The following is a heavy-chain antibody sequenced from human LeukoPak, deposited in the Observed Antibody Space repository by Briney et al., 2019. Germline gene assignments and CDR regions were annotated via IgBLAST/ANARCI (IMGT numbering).Heavy chain of an antibody. D-gene: IGHD6-25*01. J-gene: IGHJ4*02. CDR2: ISSSGDYI. CDR1: GFTFRSYT. CDR3: ARDKSSGRSFFDY. V-gene: IGHV3-21*06. Sequence: GSLRLSCEASGFTFRSYTMNWVRQAPGKGLEWVSSISSSGDYIYYADSVKGRFTISRDNAKSSLYLQMNSLRAEDTAVYYCARDKSSGRSFFDYWGQGALVTVSS.